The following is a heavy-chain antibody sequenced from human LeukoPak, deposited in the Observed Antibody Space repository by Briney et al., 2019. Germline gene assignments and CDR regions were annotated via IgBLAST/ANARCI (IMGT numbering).Heavy chain of an antibody. CDR1: GGSISRSSYY. D-gene: IGHD6-13*01. CDR2: IYYSGST. J-gene: IGHJ5*02. CDR3: ARPRIAAAGHWFDP. Sequence: SETLSLTCSVSGGSISRSSYYWGWIRQPPGKGLEWIGSIYYSGSTYYNPSLESRVTISADTSKNQFSLKLSSVTAADTAVYYCARPRIAAAGHWFDPWGQGTLVTVSS. V-gene: IGHV4-39*01.